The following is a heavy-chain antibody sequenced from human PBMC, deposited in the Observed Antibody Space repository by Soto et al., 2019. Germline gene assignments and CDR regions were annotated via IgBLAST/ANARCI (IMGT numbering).Heavy chain of an antibody. V-gene: IGHV2-26*01. J-gene: IGHJ6*02. D-gene: IGHD4-17*01. CDR1: GFSLSSGRVG. Sequence: SGPTLVNPTETLTLTCTVSGFSLSSGRVGVSWIRQPPGKPLEWLAHFFSDVERSYSASMQSRLTLSTDISGSQVVLTMTNMDPVDTATYYCARMDGDFNYYALDVWGQGTTVTVSS. CDR2: FFSDVER. CDR3: ARMDGDFNYYALDV.